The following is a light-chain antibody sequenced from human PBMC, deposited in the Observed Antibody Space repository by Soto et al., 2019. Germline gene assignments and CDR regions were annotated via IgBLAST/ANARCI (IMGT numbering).Light chain of an antibody. Sequence: QSALTQPASVSGSPGQSITISCTGTSSDVGGYNYVSWYQQHPGKAPKLMIYDVSNRPSGVSNRFSGSKSGNTASLTISGLQAEDAADYYCSSYTSSSTLSVFGTGTKLTVL. CDR1: SSDVGGYNY. V-gene: IGLV2-14*01. CDR2: DVS. J-gene: IGLJ1*01. CDR3: SSYTSSSTLSV.